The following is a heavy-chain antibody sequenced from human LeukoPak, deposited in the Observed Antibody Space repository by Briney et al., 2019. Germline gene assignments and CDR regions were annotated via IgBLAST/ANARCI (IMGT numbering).Heavy chain of an antibody. CDR3: ARERTGIAAANSDY. CDR2: ISSSSSTI. D-gene: IGHD6-13*01. V-gene: IGHV3-48*04. J-gene: IGHJ4*02. CDR1: GFTFSSYS. Sequence: GGSLRLSCAASGFTFSSYSMNWVRQAPGKGLEWVSYISSSSSTIYYADSVKGRFTISRDNAKNSLYLQMNSLRAEDTAVYYCARERTGIAAANSDYWGQGTLVTVSS.